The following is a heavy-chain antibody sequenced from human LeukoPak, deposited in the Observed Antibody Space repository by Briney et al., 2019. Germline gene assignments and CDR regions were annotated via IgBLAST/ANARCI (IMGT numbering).Heavy chain of an antibody. D-gene: IGHD3-9*01. V-gene: IGHV1-46*01. J-gene: IGHJ3*02. Sequence: ASVKVSCKASGYTFTSYHMHWVRQAPGQGLEWMGIINPSGGSTIYAQKFQGRVTMTRDTSTSTVYMELSGLKSEDTAVYYCARDAPSRANYDILTGPTGTNPGIWGQGTMVTVSS. CDR3: ARDAPSRANYDILTGPTGTNPGI. CDR2: INPSGGST. CDR1: GYTFTSYH.